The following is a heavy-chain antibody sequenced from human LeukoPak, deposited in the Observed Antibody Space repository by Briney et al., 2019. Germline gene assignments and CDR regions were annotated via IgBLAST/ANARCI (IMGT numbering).Heavy chain of an antibody. CDR2: IYYSGST. CDR3: AREGRVVVAATVEYYFDY. V-gene: IGHV4-59*01. Sequence: PSETLSLTCTVSGGSISSYYWSWIRQPPGKGLEWIGYIYYSGSTNYNPSLKSRVTISVDTSKNQFSLKLSSVTAADTAVYYCAREGRVVVAATVEYYFDYWGQGTLVTVSS. CDR1: GGSISSYY. J-gene: IGHJ4*02. D-gene: IGHD2-15*01.